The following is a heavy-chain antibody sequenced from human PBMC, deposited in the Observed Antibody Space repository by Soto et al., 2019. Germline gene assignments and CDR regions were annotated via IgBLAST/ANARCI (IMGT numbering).Heavy chain of an antibody. CDR3: ARERVAAGGTHDAIDI. D-gene: IGHD6-13*01. CDR2: IFADGRT. J-gene: IGHJ3*02. CDR1: GFTFSSYW. V-gene: IGHV3-66*01. Sequence: EVQLVESGGGLVQPGGSLRLSCAASGFTFSSYWMHWVRQAPGKGLVWVSLIFADGRTYYADSVKGRFTISRDNSKNTLYLQMNSLSAEDTGVYYCARERVAAGGTHDAIDIWGQGTVVTVSS.